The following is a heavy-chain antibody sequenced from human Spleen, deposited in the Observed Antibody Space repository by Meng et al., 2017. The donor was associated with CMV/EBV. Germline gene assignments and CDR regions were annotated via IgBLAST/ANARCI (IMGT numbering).Heavy chain of an antibody. V-gene: IGHV3-21*01. CDR2: ISSSSSYI. Sequence: ETLSLTCVVCGGSFSGYYWNWIRQAPGKGLEWVSSISSSSSYIYYADSVKGRFTISRDNAKNSLYLQMNSLRAEDTAVYYCARDHIVPAADDWFDPWGQGTLVTVSS. D-gene: IGHD2-2*01. CDR1: GGSFSGYY. J-gene: IGHJ5*02. CDR3: ARDHIVPAADDWFDP.